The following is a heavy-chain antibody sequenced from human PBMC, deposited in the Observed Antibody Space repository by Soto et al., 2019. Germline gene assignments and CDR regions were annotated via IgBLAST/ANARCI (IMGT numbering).Heavy chain of an antibody. V-gene: IGHV3-48*01. D-gene: IGHD3-10*01. J-gene: IGHJ4*02. CDR1: GFTFGSFS. Sequence: CGSLRLSCAASGFTFGSFSMNWIRKAPGKGLEWVSYISSSSSTIYYADSVKGRFTISRDNAKNSLYLQMNSLRAEDTAVYYCARDISSEFGEYYWGQGTLVTVSS. CDR2: ISSSSSTI. CDR3: ARDISSEFGEYY.